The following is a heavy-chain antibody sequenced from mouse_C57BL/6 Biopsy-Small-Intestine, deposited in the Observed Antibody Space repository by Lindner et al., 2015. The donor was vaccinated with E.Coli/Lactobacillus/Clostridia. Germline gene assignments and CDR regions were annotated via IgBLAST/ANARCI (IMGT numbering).Heavy chain of an antibody. J-gene: IGHJ4*01. CDR1: EYEFPSHD. CDR2: INSDGGST. Sequence: VQLQESGGGLVQPGESLKLSCESNEYEFPSHDMSWVRKTPEKRLELVAAINSDGGSTYYPDTMERRFIISRDNTKKTLYLQMSSLRSEDTALYYCARRGGLLLRWAMDYWGQGTSVTVSS. D-gene: IGHD1-1*01. CDR3: ARRGGLLLRWAMDY. V-gene: IGHV5-2*01.